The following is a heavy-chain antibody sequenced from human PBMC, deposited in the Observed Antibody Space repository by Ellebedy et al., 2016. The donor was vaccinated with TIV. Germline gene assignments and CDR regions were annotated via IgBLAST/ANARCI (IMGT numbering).Heavy chain of an antibody. CDR3: ARTDPWQPIDD. Sequence: MPSETLSLTCSVSGGSVSSTRYYWAWIRKHPGKGLEYIGSVYYSGSPYYNPSFKSRVTLSADTSKNQFSLNLRTVTAADTAVYYCARTDPWQPIDDWGQGILVSVSS. CDR1: GGSVSSTRYY. D-gene: IGHD2-21*02. CDR2: VYYSGSP. V-gene: IGHV4-39*01. J-gene: IGHJ4*02.